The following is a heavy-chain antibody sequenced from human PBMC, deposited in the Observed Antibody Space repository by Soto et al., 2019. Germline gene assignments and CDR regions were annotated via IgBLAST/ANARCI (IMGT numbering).Heavy chain of an antibody. D-gene: IGHD5-12*01. Sequence: GGSLRLSCAASGFTFSSYAMSWFRQAPGKGLEWVSAISGSRGSTYYADSVKGRFTISRDNSKNTLYLQMNSLRAEDTAVYYCAKGVDGYNLGYWGQGTLVTVSS. V-gene: IGHV3-23*01. CDR3: AKGVDGYNLGY. CDR1: GFTFSSYA. CDR2: ISGSRGST. J-gene: IGHJ4*02.